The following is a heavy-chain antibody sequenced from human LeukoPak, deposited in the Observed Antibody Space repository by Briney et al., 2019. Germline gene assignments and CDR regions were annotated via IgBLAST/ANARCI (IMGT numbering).Heavy chain of an antibody. CDR3: ARDHGLVVPFDS. D-gene: IGHD2-15*01. J-gene: IGHJ4*02. CDR1: GGSISSSSYY. V-gene: IGHV4-39*07. CDR2: IYYSGST. Sequence: KPSETLSLTCTVSGGSISSSSYYWGWIRQPPGKGLEWIGSIYYSGSTYYNPSLKSRVTISVDTSKNQFSLKLSSVTAADTAVYYCARDHGLVVPFDSWGQGTLVTVSS.